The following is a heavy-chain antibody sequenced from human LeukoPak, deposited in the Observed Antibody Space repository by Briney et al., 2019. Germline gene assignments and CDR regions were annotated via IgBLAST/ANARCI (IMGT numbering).Heavy chain of an antibody. CDR2: INHSGST. V-gene: IGHV4-34*01. Sequence: SETLSLTWAVYGGSFSGYYWSWIRQPPGKGLEWIGGINHSGSTNYNPSLKSRVTISVDTSKNQFSLKLSSVTAADTAVYYCARGLQLAPTGYYYYGMDVWGQGTTVTVSS. D-gene: IGHD6-13*01. J-gene: IGHJ6*02. CDR1: GGSFSGYY. CDR3: ARGLQLAPTGYYYYGMDV.